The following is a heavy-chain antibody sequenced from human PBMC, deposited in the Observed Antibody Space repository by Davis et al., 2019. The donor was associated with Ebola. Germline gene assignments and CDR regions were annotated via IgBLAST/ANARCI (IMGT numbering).Heavy chain of an antibody. Sequence: SVKVSCKASGYTFISYYTYWVRQTPGQGIEWMGRIIPILGIANYAQKLQGRVTITTDTSTRTAYMELRSLRSHDTAVYYCARAITMIVVEHWFDPWGQGTLVTVSS. J-gene: IGHJ5*02. V-gene: IGHV1-69*04. CDR3: ARAITMIVVEHWFDP. CDR1: GYTFISYY. CDR2: IIPILGIA. D-gene: IGHD3-22*01.